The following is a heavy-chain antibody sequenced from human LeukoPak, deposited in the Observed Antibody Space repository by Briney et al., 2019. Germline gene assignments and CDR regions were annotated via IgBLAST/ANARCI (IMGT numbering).Heavy chain of an antibody. CDR2: INHSGST. V-gene: IGHV4-34*01. J-gene: IGHJ6*03. D-gene: IGHD2-2*01. Sequence: SETLSLTCAVYGGSFGGYYWSWIRQPPGKGLEWIGEINHSGSTNYNPSLKSRVTISVDTSKNQFSLKLSSVTASDTAVYYCARVRTSRQPIHYYYYLDVWGKGTTVTVSS. CDR3: ARVRTSRQPIHYYYYLDV. CDR1: GGSFGGYY.